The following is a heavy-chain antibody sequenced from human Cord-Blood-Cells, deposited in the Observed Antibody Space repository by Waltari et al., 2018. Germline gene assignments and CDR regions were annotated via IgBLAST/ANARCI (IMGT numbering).Heavy chain of an antibody. CDR2: FEPESGET. D-gene: IGHD6-13*01. CDR1: GYTRTELS. Sequence: QVQLVQSGAEVKKPGASVKVSCKVSGYTRTELSMHWVRQAPGKGLEWMGGFEPESGETIYAQKFQGRVTMTEDTSTDTAYMELSSLRSEDTAVYYCATEDGLLTAAAGTFGYWGQGTLVTVSS. V-gene: IGHV1-24*01. CDR3: ATEDGLLTAAAGTFGY. J-gene: IGHJ4*02.